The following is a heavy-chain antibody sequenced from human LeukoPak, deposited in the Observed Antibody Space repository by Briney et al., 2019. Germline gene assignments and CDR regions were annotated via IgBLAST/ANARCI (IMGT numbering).Heavy chain of an antibody. D-gene: IGHD5-12*01. CDR3: ASGYSGYQSDY. Sequence: GGSLRLSCAASGFTFTTYWMSWVRQAPGKGLEWVANIKQDGTERYYVDSVKGRFTISRDNAKNSLYLQMNSLRVEDTAVYYCASGYSGYQSDYWGQGTLVTVSS. V-gene: IGHV3-7*01. J-gene: IGHJ4*02. CDR2: IKQDGTER. CDR1: GFTFTTYW.